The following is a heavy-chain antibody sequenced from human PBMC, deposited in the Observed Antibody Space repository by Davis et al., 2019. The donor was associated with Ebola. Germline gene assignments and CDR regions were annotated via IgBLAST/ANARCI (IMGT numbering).Heavy chain of an antibody. J-gene: IGHJ4*02. Sequence: PGGSLRLSCAASGFTFSGSAMHWVRQASGKGLEWVGRIRSKANSYATAYAASVKGRFTISRDDSKNTAYLQMNSLKTEDTAVYYCTLTVTPLDYWGQGTLVTVSS. D-gene: IGHD4-17*01. V-gene: IGHV3-73*01. CDR1: GFTFSGSA. CDR3: TLTVTPLDY. CDR2: IRSKANSYAT.